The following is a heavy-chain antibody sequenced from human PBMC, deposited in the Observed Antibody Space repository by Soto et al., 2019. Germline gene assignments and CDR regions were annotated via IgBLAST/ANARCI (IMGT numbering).Heavy chain of an antibody. V-gene: IGHV3-73*01. J-gene: IGHJ4*02. CDR1: GFTFSGSA. CDR3: TRHMITFGGVIETFDY. CDR2: IRSKANSYAT. D-gene: IGHD3-16*02. Sequence: GGSLRLSCAASGFTFSGSAMHWVRQASGKGLEWVGRIRSKANSYATAYAASVKGRFTISRDDSKNTVHLKMNSLKTEDTAVYYCTRHMITFGGVIETFDYWGQGTLVTVSS.